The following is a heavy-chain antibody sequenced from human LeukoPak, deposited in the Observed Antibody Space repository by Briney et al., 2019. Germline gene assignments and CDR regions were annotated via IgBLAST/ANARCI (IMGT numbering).Heavy chain of an antibody. CDR2: IYSGGST. V-gene: IGHV3-53*01. CDR3: ARAFRDYDFWSGYYSSYYYYGMDV. D-gene: IGHD3-3*01. J-gene: IGHJ6*02. Sequence: GGSLRLSCAASGFTVSSNYMSWVRQAPGKGLEWVSVIYSGGSTYYADSVKGRFTISRDNSKNTLYLQMDSLRAEDTAVYYCARAFRDYDFWSGYYSSYYYYGMDVWGQGTTVTVSS. CDR1: GFTVSSNY.